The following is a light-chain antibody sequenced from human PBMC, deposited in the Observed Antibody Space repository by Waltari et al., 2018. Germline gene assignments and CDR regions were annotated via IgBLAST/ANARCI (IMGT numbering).Light chain of an antibody. CDR2: GAS. CDR1: QSVSRA. Sequence: EIVLTQSPGTLSLSPGERATLSCRASQSVSRALAWYQQKPGQAPRLLISGASNRAPGSPDRFSGSGSGTDFSLTINSLEPEDCAVYYCQHYVRLPATFGQGTKVEIK. CDR3: QHYVRLPAT. V-gene: IGKV3-20*01. J-gene: IGKJ1*01.